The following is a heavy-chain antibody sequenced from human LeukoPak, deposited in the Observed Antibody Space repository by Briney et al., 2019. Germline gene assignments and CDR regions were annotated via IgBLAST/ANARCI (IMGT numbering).Heavy chain of an antibody. CDR2: IYSRGDT. Sequence: PGGSLRLSCAASGFTVSDNYMSWVRQAPGEGQEWVSLIYSRGDTFYADSVRGRFTISRDSSKNTLYLQMSSLRAEDTAVYYCARDSNSFPNYFDYWGQGTLVTVSS. CDR3: ARDSNSFPNYFDY. D-gene: IGHD2-21*01. CDR1: GFTVSDNY. J-gene: IGHJ4*02. V-gene: IGHV3-53*01.